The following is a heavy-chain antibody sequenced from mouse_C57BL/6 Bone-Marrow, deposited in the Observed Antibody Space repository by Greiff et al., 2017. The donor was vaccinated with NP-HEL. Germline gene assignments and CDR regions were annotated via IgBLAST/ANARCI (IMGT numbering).Heavy chain of an antibody. CDR2: ILPGSGCT. CDR3: ARKDWFAY. Sequence: VKLQESGAELMKPGASVKLSCKATGYTFTGYWIEWVKQRPGHGLEWIGEILPGSGCTNYNEKFKGKATFTADTSSNTAYMQLSSLTTEDSAICYWARKDWFAYWGQGALVTVSA. CDR1: GYTFTGYW. J-gene: IGHJ3*01. V-gene: IGHV1-9*01.